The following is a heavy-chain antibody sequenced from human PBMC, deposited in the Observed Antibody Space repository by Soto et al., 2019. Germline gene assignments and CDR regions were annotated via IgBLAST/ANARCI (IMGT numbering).Heavy chain of an antibody. CDR3: ARAISSYGNSRAFDI. J-gene: IGHJ3*02. Sequence: QVQLQESGPGLVKPSQTLSLTRTVSGGSISSGGYYWSWIRQHPGKGLEWIGYIYYSGSTYYNPSLKSRVTISVDTSKNQFSLKLSSVTAADTAVYYCARAISSYGNSRAFDIWGQGTMVTVSS. V-gene: IGHV4-31*03. D-gene: IGHD1-7*01. CDR1: GGSISSGGYY. CDR2: IYYSGST.